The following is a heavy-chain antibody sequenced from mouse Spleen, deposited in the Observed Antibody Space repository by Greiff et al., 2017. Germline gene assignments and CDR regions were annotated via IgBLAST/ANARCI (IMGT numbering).Heavy chain of an antibody. CDR2: INPNNGGT. CDR3: ERKVYDGYSYCFDY. Sequence: VQLQQSGPELVKPGASVKISCKASGYTFTDYYMNWVKQSHGKSLEWIGDINPNNGGTSYNQKFKGKATLTVDKSSSTAYMELRSLTSEDSAVYYCERKVYDGYSYCFDYWGQGTTLTVSS. CDR1: GYTFTDYY. J-gene: IGHJ2*01. D-gene: IGHD2-3*01. V-gene: IGHV1-26*01.